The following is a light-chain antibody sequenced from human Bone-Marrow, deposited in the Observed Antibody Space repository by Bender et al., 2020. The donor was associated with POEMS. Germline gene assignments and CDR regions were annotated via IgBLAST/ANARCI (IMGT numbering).Light chain of an antibody. CDR2: EVN. J-gene: IGLJ3*02. V-gene: IGLV2-14*02. CDR1: SRDVGSYNL. Sequence: QSALTQPASVSGSPGQSITISCTGASRDVGSYNLVSWYQQLPGKAPKLMIYEVNKRPSGVPDRFSGSKSGTSASLAITGLQSDDEAIYFCVAWDASLNGWVFGGGTKLTVL. CDR3: VAWDASLNGWV.